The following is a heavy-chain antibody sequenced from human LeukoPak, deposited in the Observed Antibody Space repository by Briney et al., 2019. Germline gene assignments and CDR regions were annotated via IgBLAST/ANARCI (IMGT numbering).Heavy chain of an antibody. Sequence: GSLRLSCAASGFAFSAYWMHWVRQAPGKGLEWIGYVYYSGSTYYNPSLKSRVTISVATSKNQFSLKLSSVTAADTAVYYCARYGGNSVGNWFDPWGQGTLVTVSS. CDR2: VYYSGST. D-gene: IGHD4-23*01. V-gene: IGHV4-59*01. CDR3: ARYGGNSVGNWFDP. CDR1: GFAFSAYW. J-gene: IGHJ5*02.